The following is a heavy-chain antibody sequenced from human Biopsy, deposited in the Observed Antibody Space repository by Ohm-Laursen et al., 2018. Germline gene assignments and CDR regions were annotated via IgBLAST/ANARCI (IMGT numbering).Heavy chain of an antibody. CDR1: GFSLSSHGVG. J-gene: IGHJ3*01. D-gene: IGHD3-16*02. V-gene: IGHV2-5*02. CDR3: AHVVITYGGIIALDAFDV. Sequence: TQTLTLTCTFSGFSLSSHGVGVGWIRQPPGEALEWLSIVYWDNDKRYSPSLWSRLNIWKDASKNRVVLTLTDMDPVDTATYYCAHVVITYGGIIALDAFDVWGQGSMVIVSS. CDR2: VYWDNDK.